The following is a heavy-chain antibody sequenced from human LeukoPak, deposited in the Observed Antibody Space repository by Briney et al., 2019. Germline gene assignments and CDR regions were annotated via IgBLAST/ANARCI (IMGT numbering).Heavy chain of an antibody. D-gene: IGHD6-19*01. CDR2: IYYSGST. J-gene: IGHJ4*02. CDR3: ARVAGYSSGWYGWYFDY. Sequence: SETLSLTCTVSGYSISSGYYWGWIRQPPGKGLEWIGYIYYSGSTNYNPSLKSRVTISVDTSKNQFSLKLSSVTAADTAVYYCARVAGYSSGWYGWYFDYWGQGTLVTVSS. V-gene: IGHV4-61*01. CDR1: GYSISSGYY.